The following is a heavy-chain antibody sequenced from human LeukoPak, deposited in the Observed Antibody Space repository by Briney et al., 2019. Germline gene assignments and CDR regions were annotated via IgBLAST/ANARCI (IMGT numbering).Heavy chain of an antibody. D-gene: IGHD5-18*01. Sequence: SETLSLTCTVSGVSVSSGSYYWSWIRQPPGKGLEWIGDIYYSGSTNYNPSLKSRVTIAGDTSKNQCSLRLNSITAADTAVYYCARALREASWRSYDYWGQGSLVTVSS. V-gene: IGHV4-61*01. J-gene: IGHJ4*02. CDR2: IYYSGST. CDR3: ARALREASWRSYDY. CDR1: GVSVSSGSYY.